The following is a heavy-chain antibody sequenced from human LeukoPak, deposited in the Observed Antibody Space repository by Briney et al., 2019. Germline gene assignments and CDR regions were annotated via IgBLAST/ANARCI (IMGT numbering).Heavy chain of an antibody. CDR3: ARYYYDSSGYHTFGY. CDR2: IYYSGST. V-gene: IGHV4-31*03. Sequence: PSETLSLTCTVSGGSISSGGYYWSWIRQHPGKGLEWIGYIYYSGSTYYNPSLKSRVTISVDTSKNQFSLKLSSVTAADTAVYYCARYYYDSSGYHTFGYWGQGTLVTVSS. J-gene: IGHJ4*02. D-gene: IGHD3-22*01. CDR1: GGSISSGGYY.